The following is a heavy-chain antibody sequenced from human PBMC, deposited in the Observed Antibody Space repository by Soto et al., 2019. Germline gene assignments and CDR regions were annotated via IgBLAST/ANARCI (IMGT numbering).Heavy chain of an antibody. D-gene: IGHD6-6*01. J-gene: IGHJ4*02. CDR2: IYYTGSA. CDR3: ARSGKIIAARGFDY. V-gene: IGHV4-4*02. Sequence: QVQLQESGPGLVKPSGTLSLTCVVSGGSISSDIWWSWVRQPPGKGLEWIGEIYYTGSANYNPSLRSRVTMSVDKSNNQFSLKPSSVTAADTAVYYCARSGKIIAARGFDYWGQGTLVTVSS. CDR1: GGSISSDIW.